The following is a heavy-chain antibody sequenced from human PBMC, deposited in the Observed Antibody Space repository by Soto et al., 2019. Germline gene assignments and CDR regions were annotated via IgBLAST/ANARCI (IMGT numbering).Heavy chain of an antibody. CDR2: MFYFGST. D-gene: IGHD2-15*01. Sequence: SETLSLTCTVFGGSFSSSSHYWGWIRQPPGKGLEWLGTMFYFGSTYYNTSLESRVTISVDPSKNQFSLKLSSVTAADTAVYYCARHHFYCTGGSCYLQAYHYSGLDVWAQGTTVPVSS. CDR1: GGSFSSSSHY. CDR3: ARHHFYCTGGSCYLQAYHYSGLDV. J-gene: IGHJ6*02. V-gene: IGHV4-39*01.